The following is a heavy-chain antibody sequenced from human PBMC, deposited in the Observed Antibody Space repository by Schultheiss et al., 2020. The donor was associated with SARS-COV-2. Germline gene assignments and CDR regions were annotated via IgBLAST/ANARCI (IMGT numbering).Heavy chain of an antibody. CDR1: GYSFTIYW. J-gene: IGHJ6*02. CDR3: ARFSSSWYRGHYYYYGMEV. V-gene: IGHV5-10-1*01. D-gene: IGHD6-13*01. CDR2: IDPSDSYT. Sequence: GGSLRLSCKGSGYSFTIYWISWVRQMPGKGLEWMGRIDPSDSYTNYSPSFQGHVTISADKSISTAYLQWSSLKASDTAMYYCARFSSSWYRGHYYYYGMEVWGQGTTVTVSS.